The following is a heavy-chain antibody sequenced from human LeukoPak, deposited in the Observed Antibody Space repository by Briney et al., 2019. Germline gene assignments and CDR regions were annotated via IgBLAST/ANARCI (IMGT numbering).Heavy chain of an antibody. CDR3: ARIQGWTYYGSGSQT. CDR2: IYYSESP. V-gene: IGHV4-59*01. CDR1: GRSISSYY. J-gene: IGHJ3*01. D-gene: IGHD3-10*01. Sequence: SETLSLTCTVSGRSISSYYWSWIRQPPGKGLEWIGYIYYSESPNYNPSLKSRATISLDTSKNQFSLDLSSVTAADTAVYDCARIQGWTYYGSGSQTWGQGTMVTVSS.